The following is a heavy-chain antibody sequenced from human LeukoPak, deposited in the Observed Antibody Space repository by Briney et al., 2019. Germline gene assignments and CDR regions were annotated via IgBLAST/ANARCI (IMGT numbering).Heavy chain of an antibody. CDR3: AKVRYCSSTSCYIGEFDP. Sequence: GGSLRLSCAASGFTFSSYGMHWVRQAPGKGLEWVAFIRYDGSNKYYADSVKGRFTISRDNSKNTLYLQMNSLRAEDTAVYYCAKVRYCSSTSCYIGEFDPWGQGTLVTLSS. V-gene: IGHV3-30*02. CDR1: GFTFSSYG. J-gene: IGHJ5*02. CDR2: IRYDGSNK. D-gene: IGHD2-2*02.